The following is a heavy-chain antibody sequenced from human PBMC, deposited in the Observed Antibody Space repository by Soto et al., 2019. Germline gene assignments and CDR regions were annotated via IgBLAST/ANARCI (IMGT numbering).Heavy chain of an antibody. V-gene: IGHV1-69*01. Sequence: QGQLVQSGAEVRMPGSSVKVSCKASGGTFSTYPINWVRQAPGQGLEWMGGIIPLFGTTNYAQKFKGRVTITADESTSTAYMELSSLRAEDAAVYYCARGAPHGSSWYFLFDPWGHGTLVTVSS. J-gene: IGHJ5*02. CDR3: ARGAPHGSSWYFLFDP. D-gene: IGHD6-13*01. CDR2: IIPLFGTT. CDR1: GGTFSTYP.